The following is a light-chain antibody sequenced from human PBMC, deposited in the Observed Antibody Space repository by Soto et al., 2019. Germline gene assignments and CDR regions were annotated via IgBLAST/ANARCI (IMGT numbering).Light chain of an antibody. CDR1: QDIAGY. J-gene: IGKJ5*01. CDR3: QQAYSSPIT. CDR2: GAS. V-gene: IGKV1D-12*01. Sequence: DIQVTRSPCSVPASVGDRVTITCRASQDIAGYLAWYQHKPGKTPKXXIYGASRLQSGVPARFSGSGSGTDFTLSINSLQPEDFATYYCQQAYSSPITFGQGTRLEIK.